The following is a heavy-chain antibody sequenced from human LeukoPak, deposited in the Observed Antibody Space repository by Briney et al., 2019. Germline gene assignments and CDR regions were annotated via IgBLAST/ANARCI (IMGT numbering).Heavy chain of an antibody. Sequence: GESLKISCKGSGYSFTNYWIGWVRQMPGKGLEWMGIIYPGDSDTRYSPSFQGQVTISADKSISTAYLQWSSLKASDTAMYYCARQIYDYVWGSYRWDYWGQGTLVTVSS. V-gene: IGHV5-51*01. CDR1: GYSFTNYW. D-gene: IGHD3-16*02. CDR3: ARQIYDYVWGSYRWDY. J-gene: IGHJ4*02. CDR2: IYPGDSDT.